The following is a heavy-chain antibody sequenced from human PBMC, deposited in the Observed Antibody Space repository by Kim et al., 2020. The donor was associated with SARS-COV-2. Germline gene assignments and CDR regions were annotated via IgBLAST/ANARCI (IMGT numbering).Heavy chain of an antibody. D-gene: IGHD3-3*01. J-gene: IGHJ3*02. CDR3: ARATFYDFWSGNAFDI. V-gene: IGHV4-31*02. Sequence: SPKSSVTISGDTSKNPFSLKLSSVTAADTAVYYCARATFYDFWSGNAFDIWGQGTMVTVSS.